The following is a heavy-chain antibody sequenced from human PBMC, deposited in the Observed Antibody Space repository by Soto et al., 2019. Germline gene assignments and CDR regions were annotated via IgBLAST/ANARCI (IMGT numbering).Heavy chain of an antibody. CDR3: ARAAGDIVVVVAATLGDPDYYYYYYGMDV. Sequence: SETLSLTCAVYGGSFSGYYWSWIRQPPGKGLEWIGEINHSGSTNYNPSLKSRVTISVDTSKNQSSLKLSSVTAADTAVYYCARAAGDIVVVVAATLGDPDYYYYYYGMDVWGQGTTVTVSS. V-gene: IGHV4-34*01. D-gene: IGHD2-15*01. CDR2: INHSGST. CDR1: GGSFSGYY. J-gene: IGHJ6*02.